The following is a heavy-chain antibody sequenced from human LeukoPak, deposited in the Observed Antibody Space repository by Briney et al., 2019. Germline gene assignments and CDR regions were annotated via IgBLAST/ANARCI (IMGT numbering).Heavy chain of an antibody. J-gene: IGHJ4*02. D-gene: IGHD6-19*01. CDR1: GFTFSSYG. Sequence: GGSLRLSCAASGFTFSSYGMHWVRQAPGKGLEWVAFIRYDGSNKYYADSVKGRLTISRDNSKNTPYLQMNSLRAEDTAVYYCAKAPRYSSGWYGSDYWGQGTLVTVSS. CDR2: IRYDGSNK. V-gene: IGHV3-30*02. CDR3: AKAPRYSSGWYGSDY.